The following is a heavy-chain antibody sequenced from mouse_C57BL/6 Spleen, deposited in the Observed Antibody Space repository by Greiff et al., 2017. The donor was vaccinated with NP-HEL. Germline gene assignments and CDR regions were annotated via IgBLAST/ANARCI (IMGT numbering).Heavy chain of an antibody. Sequence: DVKLVESGAELVRPGSSVKMSCKTSGYTFTSYGINWVKQRPGQGLEWIGYIYIGNGYTEYNEKFKGKATLTSDTSSSTAYMQLSSLTSEDSAIYFCARGGYDYERYFDVWGTGTTVTVSS. CDR1: GYTFTSYG. D-gene: IGHD2-4*01. CDR3: ARGGYDYERYFDV. V-gene: IGHV1-58*01. CDR2: IYIGNGYT. J-gene: IGHJ1*03.